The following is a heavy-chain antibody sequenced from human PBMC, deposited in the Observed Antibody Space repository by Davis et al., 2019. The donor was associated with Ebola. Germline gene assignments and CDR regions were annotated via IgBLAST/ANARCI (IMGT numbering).Heavy chain of an antibody. Sequence: GESLKISCAASGFTFSSYAMSWVRQAPGKGLEWVSGISSSGGSTHYADSVKGRFTISRDNSKNTLYLQMNSLRAEDTAVYYCAREKDTSGSMHPFDIWGQGTMVTVSS. CDR1: GFTFSSYA. D-gene: IGHD2/OR15-2a*01. CDR3: AREKDTSGSMHPFDI. CDR2: ISSSGGST. V-gene: IGHV3-23*01. J-gene: IGHJ3*02.